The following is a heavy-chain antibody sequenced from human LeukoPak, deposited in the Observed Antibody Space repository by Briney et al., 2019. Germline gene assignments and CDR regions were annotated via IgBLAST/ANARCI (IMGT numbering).Heavy chain of an antibody. J-gene: IGHJ6*03. CDR3: ARVDDSYGFGGHYYYYYMDV. Sequence: PGGSLRLSCAASGFTFSSYGMSWVRQAPGKGLEWVSGINWNGGSTGYADSVKGRFTISRDNAKNSLYLQMNSLRAEDTAVYYCARVDDSYGFGGHYYYYYMDVWGKGTTVTVSS. CDR2: INWNGGST. D-gene: IGHD5-18*01. CDR1: GFTFSSYG. V-gene: IGHV3-20*04.